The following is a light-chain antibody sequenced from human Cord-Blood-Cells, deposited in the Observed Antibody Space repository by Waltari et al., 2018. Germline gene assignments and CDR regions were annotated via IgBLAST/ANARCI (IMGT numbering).Light chain of an antibody. V-gene: IGLV1-40*01. J-gene: IGLJ2*01. CDR3: QSYDSSLV. CDR1: SSNTGAGYD. CDR2: GNG. Sequence: QSVLTQPPSVSGAPGQRVTISCTGSSSNTGAGYDVHWYQQLPGTAPKLLIYGNGNRPSGVPDRFSGSKSGTSASLAITGLQAEDEADYYCQSYDSSLVFGGGTKLTVL.